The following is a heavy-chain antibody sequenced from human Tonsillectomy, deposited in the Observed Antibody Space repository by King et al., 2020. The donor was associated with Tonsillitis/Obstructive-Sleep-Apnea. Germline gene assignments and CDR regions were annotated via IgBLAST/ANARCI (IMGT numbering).Heavy chain of an antibody. J-gene: IGHJ5*02. CDR1: GGSISSSSYY. CDR3: ARQNDFWSGYHMNWFDP. CDR2: IYYSGST. Sequence: QLQESGPGLVKPSETLSLTCTVSGGSISSSSYYWGWIRQPPGKGLEWIGSIYYSGSTYYNPSLKSRVTISVDTSKNQFSLKLSSVTAADTAVYYCARQNDFWSGYHMNWFDPWGQGTLVTVSS. D-gene: IGHD3-3*01. V-gene: IGHV4-39*01.